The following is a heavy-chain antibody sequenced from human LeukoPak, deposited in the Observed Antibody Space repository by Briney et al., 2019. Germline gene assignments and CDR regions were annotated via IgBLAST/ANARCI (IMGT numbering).Heavy chain of an antibody. CDR3: ARVDPDSSSTLEVFDY. Sequence: SETLSLTCTVSGGSISSYYWSWIRQPAGKGLEWIGYIYYSGSTNYNPSLKSRVTISVDTSKNQFSLKLSSVTAADTAVYYCARVDPDSSSTLEVFDYWGQGTLVTVSS. CDR1: GGSISSYY. D-gene: IGHD6-6*01. J-gene: IGHJ4*02. V-gene: IGHV4-59*01. CDR2: IYYSGST.